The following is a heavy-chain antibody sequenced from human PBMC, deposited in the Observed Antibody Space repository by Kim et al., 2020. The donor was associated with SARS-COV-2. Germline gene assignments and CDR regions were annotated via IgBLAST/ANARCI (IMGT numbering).Heavy chain of an antibody. Sequence: GGSLRLSCTASGFTFGDYAMSWVRQAPGKGLEWVGFIRSKAYGGTTEYAASVKGRFTISRDDSKSIAYLQMNSLKTEDTAVYYCTRDHYCSGGSCYSGYYYYGMDVWGQVTTVTVSS. CDR1: GFTFGDYA. CDR2: IRSKAYGGTT. J-gene: IGHJ6*02. CDR3: TRDHYCSGGSCYSGYYYYGMDV. D-gene: IGHD2-15*01. V-gene: IGHV3-49*04.